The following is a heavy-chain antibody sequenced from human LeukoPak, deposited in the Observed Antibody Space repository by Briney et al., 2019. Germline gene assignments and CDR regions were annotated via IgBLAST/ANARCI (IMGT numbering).Heavy chain of an antibody. Sequence: GRSLRLSCAASGFTFSSYAMHWVRQAPGKGLEWVAVISYDGSNKYYADSVKGRFTISRDNSKNTLYLQMNSLRAEDTAVYYCARDYRDIVVVPAATHFDYWGQGTLVTVSS. CDR2: ISYDGSNK. CDR3: ARDYRDIVVVPAATHFDY. J-gene: IGHJ4*02. V-gene: IGHV3-30-3*01. D-gene: IGHD2-2*01. CDR1: GFTFSSYA.